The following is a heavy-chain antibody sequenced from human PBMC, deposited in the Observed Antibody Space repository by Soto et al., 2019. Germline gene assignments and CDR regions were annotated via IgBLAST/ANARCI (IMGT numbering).Heavy chain of an antibody. V-gene: IGHV4-59*08. Sequence: SETLSLTCTVSGCSISGYDWSWIRQPPGKGLEWIGYIYYRGSTNYNPSLKRRVTISLDTSQTQFSLKLSSVTAADTAVYYCARHSASWYGGAFDIWDQGTVVTVSS. J-gene: IGHJ3*02. D-gene: IGHD6-13*01. CDR2: IYYRGST. CDR1: GCSISGYD. CDR3: ARHSASWYGGAFDI.